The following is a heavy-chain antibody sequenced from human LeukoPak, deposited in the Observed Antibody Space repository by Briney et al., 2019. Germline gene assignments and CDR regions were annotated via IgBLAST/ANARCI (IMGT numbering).Heavy chain of an antibody. Sequence: GRSLRLSCVASGFTFSSHGMHFVRRAPGKGLEWVAVIWYDGSNKYYADSVKGRFTVSRDNSKNTLFLQMNNLRADDTAVYYCARDLSGVYGMDVWGQGTTVTVSS. CDR1: GFTFSSHG. CDR3: ARDLSGVYGMDV. V-gene: IGHV3-33*01. J-gene: IGHJ6*02. D-gene: IGHD3-10*01. CDR2: IWYDGSNK.